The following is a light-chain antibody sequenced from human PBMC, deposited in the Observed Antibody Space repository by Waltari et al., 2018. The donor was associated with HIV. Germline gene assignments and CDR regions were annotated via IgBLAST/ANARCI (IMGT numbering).Light chain of an antibody. Sequence: EVVMTQSPLSLPVTLGQPATISCSSSQSLLYSDANTYLSWFQPRRGQSPSRLIYTVSNRDSGVPNRFSGRASRTVFTLKSSRVEAEFVVFYCCMQGTHWPRYTFGQGTKLEIK. CDR1: QSLLYSDANTY. CDR3: MQGTHWPRYT. CDR2: TVS. J-gene: IGKJ2*01. V-gene: IGKV2-30*01.